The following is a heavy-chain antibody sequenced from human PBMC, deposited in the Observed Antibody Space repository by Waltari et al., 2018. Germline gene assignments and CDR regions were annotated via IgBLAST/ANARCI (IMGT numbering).Heavy chain of an antibody. V-gene: IGHV3-48*04. CDR3: ARHLRPYCVGDCYSGLAY. J-gene: IGHJ4*02. D-gene: IGHD2-21*01. Sequence: EVHLVESGGGFVQPGGSLRLSCADSAFTFNIYTMSWVRQAPGKGLEWSAYISSSSSAIYHADSVEGRFTISRDNAKNSLYLQMSSLGAEDTAVYYCARHLRPYCVGDCYSGLAYWGQGTLVTVSS. CDR1: AFTFNIYT. CDR2: ISSSSSAI.